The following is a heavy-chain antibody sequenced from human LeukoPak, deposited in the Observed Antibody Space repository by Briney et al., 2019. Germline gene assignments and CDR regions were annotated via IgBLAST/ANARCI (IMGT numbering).Heavy chain of an antibody. CDR3: ARGKSRGSHIDY. V-gene: IGHV4-38-2*01. D-gene: IGHD1-26*01. Sequence: GSLRLSCAASGFTFSSYSMNWVRQAPGKGLEWIGSFYDSGNTYYNPSLKSRGTISVDASKNQFPRKVRSVTAADTAVYFCARGKSRGSHIDYWGQGTLVTVSS. CDR1: GFTFSSYS. J-gene: IGHJ4*02. CDR2: FYDSGNT.